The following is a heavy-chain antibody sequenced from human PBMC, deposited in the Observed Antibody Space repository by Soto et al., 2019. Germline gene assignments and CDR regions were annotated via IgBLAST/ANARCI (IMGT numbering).Heavy chain of an antibody. CDR1: GGPMNNYY. J-gene: IGHJ6*02. CDR3: ARRGFGELHGLVDV. D-gene: IGHD3-10*01. Sequence: QVQLQESGPGLVKPSETLSLTCTISGGPMNNYYCSWVRQPRGQGLEWIGYMGYNGFTRYNPSLRRRVAISPAAAKTRFALMLRCVTASDTALYYCARRGFGELHGLVDVWGQGITVTVSS. V-gene: IGHV4-59*08. CDR2: MGYNGFT.